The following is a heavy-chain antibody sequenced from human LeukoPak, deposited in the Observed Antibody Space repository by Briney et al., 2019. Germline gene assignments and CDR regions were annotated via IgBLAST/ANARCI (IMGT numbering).Heavy chain of an antibody. CDR1: GFTFSNYN. CDR3: AKDLAVASTARGIDF. V-gene: IGHV3-21*01. Sequence: GGSLRLSWAASGFTFSNYNMNWVRQAPGKVLEWVSSITYSSTYIYYADSVKGRFTISRDNAKNSVYLEMNSLRAEDTAVYYCAKDLAVASTARGIDFWGQGTLVTVSS. D-gene: IGHD6-19*01. J-gene: IGHJ4*02. CDR2: ITYSSTYI.